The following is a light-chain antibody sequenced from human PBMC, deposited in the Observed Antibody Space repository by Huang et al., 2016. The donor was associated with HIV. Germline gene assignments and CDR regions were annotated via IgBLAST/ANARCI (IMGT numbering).Light chain of an antibody. CDR3: QQYNTFWT. CDR2: KSS. CDR1: HSVSTW. V-gene: IGKV1-5*03. Sequence: DIQMTQSPSILSASVGDRVTITCRASHSVSTWVAWYQQKPGQPPKRLISKSSTLESGVPSRFSGSGSVTEFTLTISSLQPDDYATYYCQQYNTFWTFGQGTKV. J-gene: IGKJ1*01.